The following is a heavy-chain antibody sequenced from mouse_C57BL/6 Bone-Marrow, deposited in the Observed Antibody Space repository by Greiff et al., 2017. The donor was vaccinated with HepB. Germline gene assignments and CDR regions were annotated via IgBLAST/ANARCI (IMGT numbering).Heavy chain of an antibody. CDR3: TTLGAYAMDY. CDR2: IDPENGDT. V-gene: IGHV14-4*01. Sequence: VQLQQSGAELVRPGASVKLSCTASGFNIKDDYMHWVKQRPEQGLEWIGWIDPENGDTEYASKFQGNATITADTSSNTAYLQLSSLTSEDTAVYYCTTLGAYAMDYWGQGTSVTVSS. J-gene: IGHJ4*01. CDR1: GFNIKDDY.